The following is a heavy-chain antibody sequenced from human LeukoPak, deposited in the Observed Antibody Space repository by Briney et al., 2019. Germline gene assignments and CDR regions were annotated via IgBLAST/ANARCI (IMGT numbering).Heavy chain of an antibody. V-gene: IGHV3-23*01. D-gene: IGHD3-3*01. CDR1: GFTFSNYA. CDR3: SKGLWNFWSGYYY. J-gene: IGHJ4*02. CDR2: LSDDGFKT. Sequence: PGGSLRLSCAASGFTFSNYAMNWVRQAPGKGLEWVSGLSDDGFKTYYADSVKGRFTISRDNSQSTLYLLMNSLRAEDTAVYDCSKGLWNFWSGYYYWGQGTLVTVSS.